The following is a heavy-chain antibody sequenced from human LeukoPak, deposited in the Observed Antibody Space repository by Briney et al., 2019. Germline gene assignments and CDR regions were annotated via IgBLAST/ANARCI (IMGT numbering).Heavy chain of an antibody. D-gene: IGHD1-26*01. CDR1: GFTFSGFW. J-gene: IGHJ3*02. CDR2: INSDGSEG. CDR3: ARGSYHDAFDI. V-gene: IGHV3-7*01. Sequence: QSGGSLRLSCAVSGFTFSGFWMSWSRQAPGKGLEWVASINSDGSEGYYADVVKGRFTISRDNAKNSLYLQINSLRAEDTAVYYCARGSYHDAFDIWGQGTMVTVSS.